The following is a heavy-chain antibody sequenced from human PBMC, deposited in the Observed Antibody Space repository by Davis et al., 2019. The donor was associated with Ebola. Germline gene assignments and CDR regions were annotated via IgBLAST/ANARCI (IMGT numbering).Heavy chain of an antibody. J-gene: IGHJ6*02. CDR2: INPSGGST. CDR1: GGTFSSYA. Sequence: AASVKVSCKASGGTFSSYAISWVRQAPGQGLEWMGIINPSGGSTSYAQKFQGRVTMTRDTSTSTVYMELSSLRSEDTAVYYCARDHPKYYYYYYGMDVWGQGTTVTVSS. CDR3: ARDHPKYYYYYYGMDV. V-gene: IGHV1-46*01.